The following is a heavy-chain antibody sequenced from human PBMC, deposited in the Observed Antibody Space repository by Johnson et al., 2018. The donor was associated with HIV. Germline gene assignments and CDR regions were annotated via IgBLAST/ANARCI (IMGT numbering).Heavy chain of an antibody. Sequence: VQVVESGGRLVQPGGSLRLSCAASGFTVSSNYMSWVRQAPGKGLEWVSVIYSGGSTYYADSVKGRFTISRDNSKNTLYFQMNSLRAEDTAVYYCAKVLYSSSSDAFDIWGQGTMVTVSS. V-gene: IGHV3-66*01. CDR1: GFTVSSNY. J-gene: IGHJ3*02. CDR2: IYSGGST. CDR3: AKVLYSSSSDAFDI. D-gene: IGHD6-6*01.